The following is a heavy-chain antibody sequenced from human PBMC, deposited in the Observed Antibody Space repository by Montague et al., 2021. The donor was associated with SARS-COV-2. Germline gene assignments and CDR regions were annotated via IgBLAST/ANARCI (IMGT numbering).Heavy chain of an antibody. CDR1: GTSFGGYY. V-gene: IGHV4-34*01. D-gene: IGHD3-10*01. CDR2: VNHGRST. J-gene: IGHJ6*03. CDR3: ARLRDGVVPSPILGVGPYYSYYYMDV. Sequence: SETLSLTCAVHGTSFGGYYWNWIRQPPGKGLEWIGEVNHGRSTKYSPPLKSRLTISADTSKNQFSLKLTSVAAADTAVYYCARLRDGVVPSPILGVGPYYSYYYMDVWGRGTTVTVSS.